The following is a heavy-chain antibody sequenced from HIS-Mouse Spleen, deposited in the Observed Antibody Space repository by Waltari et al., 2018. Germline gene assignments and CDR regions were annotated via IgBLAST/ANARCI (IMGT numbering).Heavy chain of an antibody. J-gene: IGHJ4*02. V-gene: IGHV3-7*04. CDR1: GFTFGSYW. CDR2: IKQDGSEK. D-gene: IGHD3-10*01. Sequence: EVQLVEAGGGLVRPGGSLSLSCASSGFTFGSYWMSWVRQAPGKGLEWVANIKQDGSEKYYVDSVKGRFTISRDNAKNSLYLQMNSLRAEDTAVYYCARGLLRFGDYWGQGTLVTVSS. CDR3: ARGLLRFGDY.